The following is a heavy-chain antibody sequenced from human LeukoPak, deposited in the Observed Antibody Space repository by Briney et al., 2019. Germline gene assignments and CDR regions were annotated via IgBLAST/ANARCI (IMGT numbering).Heavy chain of an antibody. Sequence: SETLSLTCTVSGVSISSGGYYWSWIRQPPGRGLEWIGYIYYSGSTDYNPSLKSRVTISVDTSKNQFSLHLSSVTAADTAVYYCARVVLTTVELRFDYWGQGSLVTVSS. V-gene: IGHV4-31*03. CDR2: IYYSGST. J-gene: IGHJ4*02. CDR1: GVSISSGGYY. CDR3: ARVVLTTVELRFDY. D-gene: IGHD4-11*01.